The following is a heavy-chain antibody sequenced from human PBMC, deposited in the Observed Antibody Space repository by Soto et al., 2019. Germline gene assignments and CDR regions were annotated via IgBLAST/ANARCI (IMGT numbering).Heavy chain of an antibody. V-gene: IGHV1-2*02. CDR1: GYTFTGYY. Sequence: QVQLVQSGAEVKKPGASVKVSCKASGYTFTGYYMHWVRQAPGQGLEWMGWINPNIGETNYAKKFQGRVPMARAPYIRTASVELSRLRSDDTAVHYCARDGPPITVGGVIVKPPPCCYMDVWGKGTTVTVSS. CDR3: ARDGPPITVGGVIVKPPPCCYMDV. D-gene: IGHD3-16*02. CDR2: INPNIGET. J-gene: IGHJ6*03.